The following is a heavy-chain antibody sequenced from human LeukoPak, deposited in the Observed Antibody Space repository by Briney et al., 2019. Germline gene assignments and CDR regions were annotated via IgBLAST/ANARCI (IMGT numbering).Heavy chain of an antibody. CDR1: GFTFSSNG. D-gene: IGHD6-6*01. CDR2: IQNDGNNK. V-gene: IGHV3-30*02. J-gene: IGHJ4*02. CDR3: ARDWGTSSLYLVN. Sequence: GGSLRLSCAASGFTFSSNGMHWVRQAPGKGLEWVAFIQNDGNNKKYADSVKGRFTISRDNSKTTLYLQMNSLRAEDTAVYYCARDWGTSSLYLVNWGQGTLVTVSS.